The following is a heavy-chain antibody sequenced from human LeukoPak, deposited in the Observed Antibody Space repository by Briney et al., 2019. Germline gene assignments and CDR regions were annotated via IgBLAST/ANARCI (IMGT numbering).Heavy chain of an antibody. J-gene: IGHJ4*02. CDR1: GGSLSDYY. V-gene: IGHV4-34*01. Sequence: SETLSLTCVVYGGSLSDYYWTWIRQPPEKGLEWIGEINHSGRTKYNPFLMSRVTISVDTSKNQFSLKLSSVTAADTAVYYCARGPPINYDILTGYYNFDNWGQGTLVTVSS. D-gene: IGHD3-9*01. CDR3: ARGPPINYDILTGYYNFDN. CDR2: INHSGRT.